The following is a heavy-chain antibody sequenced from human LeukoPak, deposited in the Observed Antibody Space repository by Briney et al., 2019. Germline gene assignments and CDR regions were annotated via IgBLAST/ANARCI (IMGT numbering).Heavy chain of an antibody. CDR2: ISYDGSNK. J-gene: IGHJ4*02. D-gene: IGHD6-19*01. V-gene: IGHV3-30*04. Sequence: GRSLSLPCAASGFTFSSYAMHWVRQAPGKGLEWVAVISYDGSNKYYADSVKGRFTISRDNSKNTLYLQMNSLRAEDTAVYYCARDAEYSSGCFAFDFWGQGTLVTVSP. CDR1: GFTFSSYA. CDR3: ARDAEYSSGCFAFDF.